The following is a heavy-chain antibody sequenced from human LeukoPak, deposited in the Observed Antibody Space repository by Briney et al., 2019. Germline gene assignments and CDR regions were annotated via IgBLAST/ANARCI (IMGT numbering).Heavy chain of an antibody. CDR1: GYTFNSYY. CDR2: INPSGGST. CDR3: ARGVFGELEKLMFQH. J-gene: IGHJ1*01. D-gene: IGHD3-10*02. Sequence: GASVKVSCKASGYTFNSYYIHWVRQAPGQGLEWMGIINPSGGSTRYPQKFQGRVTMTRDTSTSTVYMELSSLKSDDTAIYYCARGVFGELEKLMFQHWGQGTLVTVSS. V-gene: IGHV1-46*02.